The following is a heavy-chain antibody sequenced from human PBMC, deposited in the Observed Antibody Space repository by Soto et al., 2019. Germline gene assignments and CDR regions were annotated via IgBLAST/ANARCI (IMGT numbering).Heavy chain of an antibody. V-gene: IGHV2-5*02. CDR2: FFCDDDK. CDR3: AHRRYCSGGSCYDY. D-gene: IGHD2-15*01. Sequence: QITLKESGPTLVKPTQTLTLTCTFSGFSLSTSGVGVGWIRQPPGKAWSGLQSFFCDDDKRYSPSLKDRLTITKDTSKNQVVLTMTNMDPADTATYYCAHRRYCSGGSCYDYWGQGTLVTVSS. CDR1: GFSLSTSGVG. J-gene: IGHJ4*02.